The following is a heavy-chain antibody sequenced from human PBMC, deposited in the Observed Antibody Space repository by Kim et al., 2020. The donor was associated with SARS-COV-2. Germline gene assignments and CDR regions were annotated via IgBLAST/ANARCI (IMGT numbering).Heavy chain of an antibody. Sequence: SETLSLTCTVSGGSISSYYWSWIRQPPGKGLEWIGYINYSGSTNYNAYLKSRVTISVDTSKNQFSLKLSSVTAADTAVYYCARDPGSGYDFYYGMDVWGQGTTVTVSS. V-gene: IGHV4-59*13. CDR2: INYSGST. J-gene: IGHJ6*02. CDR1: GGSISSYY. D-gene: IGHD5-12*01. CDR3: ARDPGSGYDFYYGMDV.